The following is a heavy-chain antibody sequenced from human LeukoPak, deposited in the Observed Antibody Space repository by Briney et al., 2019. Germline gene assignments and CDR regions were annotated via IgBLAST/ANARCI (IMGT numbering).Heavy chain of an antibody. J-gene: IGHJ4*02. Sequence: PSETLSLTCTVSGGSISSYYWSWIRQPPGKGLKWIGNIYYSGSTNYNPSLKSRVTISVGTSKNQFSLKLSSVTAADTAVYYCARCMVRGVIICDYWGQGTLVTVSS. CDR2: IYYSGST. V-gene: IGHV4-59*01. D-gene: IGHD3-10*01. CDR1: GGSISSYY. CDR3: ARCMVRGVIICDY.